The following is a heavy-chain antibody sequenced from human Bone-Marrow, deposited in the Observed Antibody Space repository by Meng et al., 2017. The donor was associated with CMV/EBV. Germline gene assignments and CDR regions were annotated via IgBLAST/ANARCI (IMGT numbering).Heavy chain of an antibody. CDR3: ATEWYSSSWYEVVYYYYGMDV. J-gene: IGHJ6*02. Sequence: GSLRLSCSVSGGSISSDNWSWIRQPPGKGLEWIGYIHYSGSTNYSPSLKSRVTISVDTSKNQLSLKLRSVTAADTAVYYCATEWYSSSWYEVVYYYYGMDVWGQGTTVTVSS. V-gene: IGHV4-59*01. D-gene: IGHD6-13*01. CDR1: GGSISSDN. CDR2: IHYSGST.